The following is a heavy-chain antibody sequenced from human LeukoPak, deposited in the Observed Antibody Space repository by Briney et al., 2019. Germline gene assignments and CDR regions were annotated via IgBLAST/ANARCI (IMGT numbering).Heavy chain of an antibody. V-gene: IGHV3-48*04. D-gene: IGHD2-2*01. CDR3: ARALGYCGSASCYYFDY. Sequence: GGSLRLSCAASGFTFRNYWMGWVRQAPGKGLEWVSYLSSGSSTIYYADSVKGRFTISRDNAKNSLYLQMNSLRAEGTAVYFCARALGYCGSASCYYFDYWGQGTLVTVSS. CDR2: LSSGSSTI. CDR1: GFTFRNYW. J-gene: IGHJ4*02.